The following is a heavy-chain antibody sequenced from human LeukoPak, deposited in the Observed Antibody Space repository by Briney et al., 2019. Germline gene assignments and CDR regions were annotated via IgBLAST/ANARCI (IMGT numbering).Heavy chain of an antibody. D-gene: IGHD3-10*01. Sequence: GGSLRLSCAASGFTFNSYAMSWVRQAPGKGLEWVSIISGSGDSTYYADSVKGRFTISRDNAKNSLYLQMNSLRAEDTALYYCAKDNGAKGLWFGELLLQLYGMDVWGQGTTVTVSS. CDR3: AKDNGAKGLWFGELLLQLYGMDV. V-gene: IGHV3-23*01. J-gene: IGHJ6*02. CDR1: GFTFNSYA. CDR2: ISGSGDST.